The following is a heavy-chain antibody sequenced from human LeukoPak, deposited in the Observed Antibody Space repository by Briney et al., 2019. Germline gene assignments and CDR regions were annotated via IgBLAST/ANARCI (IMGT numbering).Heavy chain of an antibody. Sequence: GGSLRLSCAASGXTVSSNYMSWVRQAPGKGLEWVSVIYSAGFTYYADSVKGRFTISSDKSKNTLYLQMNSLRAEDTAVYYCVRGSSGTVVRGVAWAWFDPWGQGTLVTVSS. CDR3: VRGSSGTVVRGVAWAWFDP. J-gene: IGHJ5*02. CDR2: IYSAGFT. V-gene: IGHV3-53*01. D-gene: IGHD3-10*01. CDR1: GXTVSSNY.